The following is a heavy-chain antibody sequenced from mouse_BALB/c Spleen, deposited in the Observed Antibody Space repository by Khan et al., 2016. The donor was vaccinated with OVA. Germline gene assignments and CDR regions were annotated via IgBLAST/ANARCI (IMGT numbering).Heavy chain of an antibody. CDR1: GYAFTNYL. V-gene: IGHV1-54*01. Sequence: QVQLQQSGAELVRPGTSVKVSCKAAGYAFTNYLIEWVKQRPGQGLEWIGVINPGSGGTNYNEKFKGKATLTADKSSSTAYMQLSSLTSDVSAVYFGPRGGFVGFAYWGQGTLVTVSA. CDR2: INPGSGGT. J-gene: IGHJ3*01. CDR3: PRGGFVGFAY.